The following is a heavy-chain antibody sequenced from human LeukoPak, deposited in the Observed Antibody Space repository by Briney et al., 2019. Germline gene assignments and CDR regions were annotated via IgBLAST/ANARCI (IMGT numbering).Heavy chain of an antibody. J-gene: IGHJ5*02. D-gene: IGHD3-3*01. CDR2: IYTSGST. CDR1: GRSISSYY. V-gene: IGHV4-4*07. CDR3: ARDFADDFWTMYNWFDP. Sequence: TSETLSLTCTVSGRSISSYYWSWIRQPAGKGLEWIGRIYTSGSTNYNPSLKSRVTMSVDTSKNQFSLKLSSVTAADTAVYYCARDFADDFWTMYNWFDPWGQGTLVTVSS.